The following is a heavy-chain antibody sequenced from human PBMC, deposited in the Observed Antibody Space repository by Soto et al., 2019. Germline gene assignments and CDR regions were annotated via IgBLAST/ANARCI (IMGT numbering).Heavy chain of an antibody. D-gene: IGHD2-15*01. CDR2: ISAYNGDT. CDR3: ARGGDIEVVVAETLYGVDV. CDR1: GYTFTGYG. V-gene: IGHV1-18*04. J-gene: IGHJ6*02. Sequence: ASVKVSCKASGYTFTGYGISWVRQAPGQGLEWMGWISAYNGDTNYAQKIQGRVTMTTDTSTTTAYMELRSLRSDDTAVYYCARGGDIEVVVAETLYGVDVWGQGTTATVSS.